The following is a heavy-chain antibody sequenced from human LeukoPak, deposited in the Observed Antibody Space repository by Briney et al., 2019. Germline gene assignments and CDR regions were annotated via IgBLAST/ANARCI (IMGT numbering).Heavy chain of an antibody. J-gene: IGHJ4*02. CDR2: IYYSGST. CDR1: GGSISSYY. D-gene: IGHD1-14*01. Sequence: PSETLSLTCTVSGGSISSYYWSWIRQPPGKGLEWIGYIYYSGSTNYNPSLKSRVTISVDTSKNQFSLKLSSVTAADTAVYYCPSQLNRDPPCDYWGQGTLVTVSS. CDR3: PSQLNRDPPCDY. V-gene: IGHV4-59*01.